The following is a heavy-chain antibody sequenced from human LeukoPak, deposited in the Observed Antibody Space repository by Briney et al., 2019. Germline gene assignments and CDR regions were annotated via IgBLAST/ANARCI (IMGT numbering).Heavy chain of an antibody. Sequence: GGSLRLSCAASGLTVNNNYMNWVRQAPGKGLEWVSALYIGGNTYYADSVRGRFTISRDNSKNTLYLQMNSLRAEDTALYYCAKGGVYGDYYFDYWGQGTLVTVSS. J-gene: IGHJ4*02. V-gene: IGHV3-53*01. CDR3: AKGGVYGDYYFDY. CDR1: GLTVNNNY. D-gene: IGHD4-17*01. CDR2: LYIGGNT.